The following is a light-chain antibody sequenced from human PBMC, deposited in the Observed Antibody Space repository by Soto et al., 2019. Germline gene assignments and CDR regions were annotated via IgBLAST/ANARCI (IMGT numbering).Light chain of an antibody. Sequence: IQMTPSPSSLSASVGDRVTITCRASQSISSSLNWSQQKPGKAPKLLIYAAFSLQSGVPSRFSGSGSGTDFTLTISSLQPEDFATYYCQQSYSTPITFGQGTRREIK. CDR1: QSISSS. CDR3: QQSYSTPIT. J-gene: IGKJ5*01. CDR2: AAF. V-gene: IGKV1-39*01.